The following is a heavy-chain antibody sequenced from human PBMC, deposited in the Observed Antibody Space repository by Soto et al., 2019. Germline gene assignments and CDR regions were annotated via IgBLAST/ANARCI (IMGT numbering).Heavy chain of an antibody. Sequence: QVQLVQSGAEVKKPGSSVKVSCKASGGTFSSYAISGVRQAPGQGLEWMGGITPIFGTANYAQKFQGRVTITADKSTSTAYMELSSLRSEDTAVYYCAREGEQLGQLDYWGQGTLVTVSS. CDR2: ITPIFGTA. CDR3: AREGEQLGQLDY. J-gene: IGHJ4*02. D-gene: IGHD6-6*01. V-gene: IGHV1-69*06. CDR1: GGTFSSYA.